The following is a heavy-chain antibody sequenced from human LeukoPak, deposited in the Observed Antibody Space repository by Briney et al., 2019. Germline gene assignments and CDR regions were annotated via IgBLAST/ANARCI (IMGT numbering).Heavy chain of an antibody. CDR3: ARENVNRGSSWGYDYFGMDV. V-gene: IGHV1-2*02. CDR1: GYTFTGYY. CDR2: INPNSGGT. J-gene: IGHJ6*02. D-gene: IGHD6-13*01. Sequence: ASVKVSCKASGYTFTGYYMHLVRRAPGQGLEWMGWINPNSGGTNYAQKFQGRVTMTRDTSISTAYMELSSLTSEDTAVYFCARENVNRGSSWGYDYFGMDVWGQGTAVTVSS.